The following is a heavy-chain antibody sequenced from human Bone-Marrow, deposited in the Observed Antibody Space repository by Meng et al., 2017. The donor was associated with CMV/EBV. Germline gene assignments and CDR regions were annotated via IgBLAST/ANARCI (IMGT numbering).Heavy chain of an antibody. V-gene: IGHV4-34*01. CDR2: INHSGST. Sequence: GSLRLSCAVYGGSFSGYYWSWIRQPPGKGLEWIGEINHSGSTNYNPSLKSRVTISVDTSKNQFSLKLSSVTAADTAVYYCARGRRRDCSSTSCYMGWFDPWGQGTRVTVSS. J-gene: IGHJ5*02. D-gene: IGHD2-2*02. CDR1: GGSFSGYY. CDR3: ARGRRRDCSSTSCYMGWFDP.